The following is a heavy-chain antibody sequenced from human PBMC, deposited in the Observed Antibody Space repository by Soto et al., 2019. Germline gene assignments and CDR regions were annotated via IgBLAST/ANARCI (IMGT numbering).Heavy chain of an antibody. D-gene: IGHD6-19*01. CDR3: AKDRDSSGWLSWFDP. CDR1: GFTFSSYA. CDR2: ISGSGGST. Sequence: GGSLRLSCAASGFTFSSYAMSWVRQAPGKGLEWVSAISGSGGSTYYADSVKGRFTISRDNSKNTLYLQMNSLRAEDTAVYYCAKDRDSSGWLSWFDPWGQGTLVTVSS. V-gene: IGHV3-23*01. J-gene: IGHJ5*02.